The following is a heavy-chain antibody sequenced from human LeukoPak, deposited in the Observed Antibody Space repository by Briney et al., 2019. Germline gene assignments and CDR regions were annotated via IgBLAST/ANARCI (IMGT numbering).Heavy chain of an antibody. V-gene: IGHV1-18*01. CDR3: ARGLHKMMYYYDSSGYDY. D-gene: IGHD3-22*01. J-gene: IGHJ4*02. Sequence: GASVKVSCKASGYTSTSYGISWVRQAPGQGLEWMGWISAHNGNTNYPQKLQGRVTVTTDTSTTTAYMELRSLRSDDTAVYYCARGLHKMMYYYDSSGYDYWGQGTLVTVSS. CDR1: GYTSTSYG. CDR2: ISAHNGNT.